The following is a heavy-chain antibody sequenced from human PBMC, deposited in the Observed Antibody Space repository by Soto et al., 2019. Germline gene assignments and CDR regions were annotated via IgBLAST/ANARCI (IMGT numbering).Heavy chain of an antibody. Sequence: SQTLSLTCAISGDSVSSNSAAWNWIRKYPSRGLEWLGRTYYRSKWYNDYAVSVKSRITINPDTSKNQFSLQLNSVTPEDTAVYYCARALSIVGSSTDWFDPWGQGTLVTVSS. CDR1: GDSVSSNSAA. CDR3: ARALSIVGSSTDWFDP. D-gene: IGHD1-26*01. V-gene: IGHV6-1*01. CDR2: TYYRSKWYN. J-gene: IGHJ5*02.